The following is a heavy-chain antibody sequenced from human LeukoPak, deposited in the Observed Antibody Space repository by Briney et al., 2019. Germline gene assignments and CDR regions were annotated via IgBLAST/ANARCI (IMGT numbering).Heavy chain of an antibody. D-gene: IGHD2-2*01. CDR3: AKSGIVVVPAAYFDY. CDR2: ISGSGGST. CDR1: GFTFRSYA. J-gene: IGHJ4*02. V-gene: IGHV3-23*01. Sequence: GGSLRLSCAASGFTFRSYAMSWVRQAPGKGLEWVSAISGSGGSTYYADSVKGRFTISRDNSKNTLYLQMNSLRAEDTAVYYCAKSGIVVVPAAYFDYWGQGTLVTVSS.